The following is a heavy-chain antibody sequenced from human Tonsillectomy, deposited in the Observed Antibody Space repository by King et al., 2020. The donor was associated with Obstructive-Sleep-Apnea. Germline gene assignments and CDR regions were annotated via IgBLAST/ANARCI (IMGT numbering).Heavy chain of an antibody. CDR2: IRSKAYGGTT. D-gene: IGHD3-22*01. Sequence: VQLVESGGGLVQPGRSLRLSCTASGFTFGDYAMSWFRQAPGKGLEWGGFIRSKAYGGTTEYAASVKGRFTISRDDSKSIAYLQMNSLKTEDTAVYYCTRDLVDYYDSSGYSIFDYWGQGTLVTVSS. CDR3: TRDLVDYYDSSGYSIFDY. J-gene: IGHJ4*02. V-gene: IGHV3-49*03. CDR1: GFTFGDYA.